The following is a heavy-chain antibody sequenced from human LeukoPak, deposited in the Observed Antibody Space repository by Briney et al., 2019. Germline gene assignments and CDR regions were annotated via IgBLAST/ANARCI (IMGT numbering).Heavy chain of an antibody. J-gene: IGHJ4*02. D-gene: IGHD5-12*01. Sequence: SETLSLTCAVSGGSINSSNWRSWVRQPPGKGLEWIGQIFHSGSANYNPSLKSRVTMSVDKSNNQFSLRLSSVTAADTAVYYCARDRSSNLRLGFWGQGALVTVSS. CDR1: GGSINSSNW. CDR2: IFHSGSA. V-gene: IGHV4-4*02. CDR3: ARDRSSNLRLGF.